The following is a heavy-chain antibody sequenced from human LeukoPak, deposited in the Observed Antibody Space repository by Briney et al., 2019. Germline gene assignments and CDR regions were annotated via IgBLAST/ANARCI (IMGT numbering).Heavy chain of an antibody. D-gene: IGHD6-13*01. CDR3: ARKGTIAPTGASHFDY. CDR1: GGSFNGQY. V-gene: IGHV4-34*01. CDR2: ISPGGST. J-gene: IGHJ4*02. Sequence: PSETLSLTCAIYGGSFNGQYRSWIRQSPGMGLEWIGEISPGGSTIYNPSVKGRVSITLDTSRSQYSLRLTSVTAADTAVYYCARKGTIAPTGASHFDYWGQGTLVTVSS.